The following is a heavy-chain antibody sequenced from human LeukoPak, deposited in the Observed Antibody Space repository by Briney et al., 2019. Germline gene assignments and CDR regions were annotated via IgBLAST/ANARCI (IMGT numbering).Heavy chain of an antibody. CDR2: VWNDGSNE. D-gene: IGHD5-18*01. V-gene: IGHV3-33*01. J-gene: IGHJ4*02. Sequence: GRSLRLSCAASGFMFRSYAMHWVRQAPGKGLEGVAVVWNDGSNENYVDSVKGRFTISRDNAKNTLYLQMNSLRAEDTALYYCARVDTAMGSLDYWGQGTLVTVSS. CDR3: ARVDTAMGSLDY. CDR1: GFMFRSYA.